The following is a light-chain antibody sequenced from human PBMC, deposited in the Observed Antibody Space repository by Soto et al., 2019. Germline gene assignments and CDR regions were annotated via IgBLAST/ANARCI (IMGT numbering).Light chain of an antibody. J-gene: IGLJ1*01. CDR2: NVY. V-gene: IGLV2-14*03. Sequence: QSALTQPASVSGSPGQSITISCTGTSSDVGGYNFVSWYQQHPGKAPKLMIYNVYDRPSGISYRFSGSKSGNTASLTISGLQGEDEADYSCSAYTVSRTYVFGTGTKVTVL. CDR3: SAYTVSRTYV. CDR1: SSDVGGYNF.